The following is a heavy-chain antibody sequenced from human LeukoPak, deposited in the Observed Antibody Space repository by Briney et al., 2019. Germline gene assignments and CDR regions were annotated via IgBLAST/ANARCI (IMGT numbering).Heavy chain of an antibody. CDR3: AHNGLYH. CDR1: GFSLGTSGVG. V-gene: IGHV2-5*01. Sequence: VSGPTLVNPTQTLTLTCTFSGFSLGTSGVGVAWIRQSPGQALEWLAVIYWNDDQRYSPSLKSRLTITKDTSKNQVVLTMTNMDPADTATYHCAHNGLYHWGQGTLVTVSS. J-gene: IGHJ5*02. D-gene: IGHD2-15*01. CDR2: IYWNDDQ.